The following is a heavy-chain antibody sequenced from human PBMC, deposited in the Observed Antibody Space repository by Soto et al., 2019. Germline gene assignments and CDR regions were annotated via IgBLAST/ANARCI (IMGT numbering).Heavy chain of an antibody. J-gene: IGHJ4*02. CDR1: GASVSRGRIY. D-gene: IGHD6-19*01. Sequence: PSETLSLTCSLSGASVSRGRIYWSWIPQPPGKGLEWIGFIYNNETFNYNHSLKSRVTLPVDTSKHQFSLKMSSATATHTATYFCARVPLRYSSSHNFDSWVQGALVTVSS. CDR3: ARVPLRYSSSHNFDS. CDR2: IYNNETF. V-gene: IGHV4-61*01.